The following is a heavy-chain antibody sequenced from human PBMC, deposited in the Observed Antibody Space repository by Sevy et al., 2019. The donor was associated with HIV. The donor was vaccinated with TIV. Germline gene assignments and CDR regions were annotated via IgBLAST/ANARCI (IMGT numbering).Heavy chain of an antibody. CDR3: ARAPEENYHYVTGSFDY. V-gene: IGHV3-21*06. J-gene: IGHJ4*01. Sequence: GGYLRLSCAASGFTINTYSMNWVRQAPGMGLEWVSSISISSSNIFYSDSVRGRFTISRDNAKNFLYLQMHSLRAEDTAVYYCARAPEENYHYVTGSFDYWGHGTLVTVSS. CDR1: GFTINTYS. D-gene: IGHD3-16*01. CDR2: ISISSSNI.